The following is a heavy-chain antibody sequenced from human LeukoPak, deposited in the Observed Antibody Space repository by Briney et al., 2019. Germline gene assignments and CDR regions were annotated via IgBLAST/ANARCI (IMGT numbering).Heavy chain of an antibody. D-gene: IGHD4-17*01. CDR1: GHSFTGYY. V-gene: IGHV1-2*02. CDR2: INPITGGT. Sequence: ASVKVSCKASGHSFTGYYMHWVRQAPGQGLEWMGWINPITGGTSYAQKLQGRVTMTRDTSISTAYMELSRLRCDDTAVYFCARDSGDYVPFDYWGQGTLVTVSS. CDR3: ARDSGDYVPFDY. J-gene: IGHJ4*02.